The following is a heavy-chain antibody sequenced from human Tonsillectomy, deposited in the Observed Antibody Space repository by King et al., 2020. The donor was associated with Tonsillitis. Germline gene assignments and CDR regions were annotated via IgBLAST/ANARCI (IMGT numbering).Heavy chain of an antibody. Sequence: MQLQESGPGLVKPSETLSLTCAVSGYSISSGYYWGWVRQSPGRGLEWIGTIYRSGDTYYNPSLKSRLIISVDTSKNQYSLNLTSVTAADTAVYYCARDRGDILTGYYPRGWLDTWGQGSLVTVAS. D-gene: IGHD3-9*01. J-gene: IGHJ5*02. V-gene: IGHV4-38-2*02. CDR3: ARDRGDILTGYYPRGWLDT. CDR1: GYSISSGYY. CDR2: IYRSGDT.